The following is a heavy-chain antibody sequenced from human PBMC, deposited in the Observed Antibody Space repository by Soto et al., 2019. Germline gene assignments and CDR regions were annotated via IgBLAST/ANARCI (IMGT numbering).Heavy chain of an antibody. CDR3: ARAYGDYDPHYYYYGMDV. D-gene: IGHD4-17*01. CDR2: ISAYNGNT. J-gene: IGHJ6*02. Sequence: GASVKVSCKASGYTFTSYGISWVRRAPGQGLEWMGWISAYNGNTNYAQKLQGRVTMTTDTSTSTAYMELRSLRSDDTAVYYCARAYGDYDPHYYYYGMDVWGQGTTVTVSS. V-gene: IGHV1-18*04. CDR1: GYTFTSYG.